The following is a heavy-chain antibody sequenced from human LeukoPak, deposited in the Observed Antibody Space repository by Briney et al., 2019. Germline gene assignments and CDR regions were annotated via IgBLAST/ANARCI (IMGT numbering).Heavy chain of an antibody. CDR2: ISWDGDNT. CDR1: GFTFSSYN. J-gene: IGHJ5*02. V-gene: IGHV3-43*01. CDR3: AKGTGRSTLNWLDP. Sequence: GGSLRLSRAASGFTFSSYNMNWVRQAPGKGLEWVSLISWDGDNTYYADSVKGRFTISRDNSKNSLYLQMNSLGTEDTALYYCAKGTGRSTLNWLDPWGQGTLVTVSS. D-gene: IGHD1-14*01.